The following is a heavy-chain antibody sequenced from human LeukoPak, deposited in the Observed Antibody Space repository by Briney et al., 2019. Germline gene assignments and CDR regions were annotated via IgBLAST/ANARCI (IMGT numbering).Heavy chain of an antibody. Sequence: SETLSLTCAVYGGSFSGYYWSWIRQPPGKGLEWIGEINHSGSTNYNPSLKSRVTISVDTSKNQFSLKLSSVTAADTAVYYCARARRGRGGTADYWGQGTLVTVS. CDR3: ARARRGRGGTADY. V-gene: IGHV4-34*01. D-gene: IGHD2-21*02. J-gene: IGHJ4*02. CDR2: INHSGST. CDR1: GGSFSGYY.